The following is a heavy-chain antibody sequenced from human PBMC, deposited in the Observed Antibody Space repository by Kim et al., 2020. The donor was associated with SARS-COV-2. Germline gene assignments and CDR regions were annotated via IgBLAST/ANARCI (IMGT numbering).Heavy chain of an antibody. V-gene: IGHV3-33*01. Sequence: YYADSVKGRFTISRDNSKNTLYLQMNSLRAEDTAVYYCARDLSVGDQFDYWGQGTLVTVSS. CDR3: ARDLSVGDQFDY. D-gene: IGHD2-21*01. J-gene: IGHJ4*02.